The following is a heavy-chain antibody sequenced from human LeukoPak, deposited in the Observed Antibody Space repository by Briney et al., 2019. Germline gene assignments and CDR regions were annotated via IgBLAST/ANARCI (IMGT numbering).Heavy chain of an antibody. CDR3: ARSPWSSYFDY. V-gene: IGHV4-34*01. D-gene: IGHD5/OR15-5a*01. CDR2: INHSGST. J-gene: IGHJ4*02. CDR1: GGSFSGYY. Sequence: SETLSPTCAVYGGSFSGYYWSWIRQPPGKGLEWIGEINHSGSTNYNPSLKSRVTISVDTSKNQFSLKLSSVTAADTAVYYCARSPWSSYFDYWGQGTLVTVSS.